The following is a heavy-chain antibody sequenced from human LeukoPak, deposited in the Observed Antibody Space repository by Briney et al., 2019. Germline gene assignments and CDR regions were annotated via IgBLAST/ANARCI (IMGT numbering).Heavy chain of an antibody. CDR3: AKGLTYYYDSSGYWNT. D-gene: IGHD3-22*01. CDR1: GFTFSSYD. V-gene: IGHV3-30*02. Sequence: GGSLRLSCAASGFTFSSYDMHWVRQAPGKGLEWVAFIRYDGSNKYYADSVKGRFTISRDNSKNTLYLQMNSLRAEDTAVYYCAKGLTYYYDSSGYWNTWGQGTLVTVSS. J-gene: IGHJ5*02. CDR2: IRYDGSNK.